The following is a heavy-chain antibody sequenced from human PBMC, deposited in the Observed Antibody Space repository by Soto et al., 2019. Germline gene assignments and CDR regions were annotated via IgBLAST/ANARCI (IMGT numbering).Heavy chain of an antibody. CDR3: AKGSGEYYYYYGMDV. J-gene: IGHJ6*04. D-gene: IGHD6-19*01. CDR1: GFTFDDYA. V-gene: IGHV3-9*01. CDR2: ISWNSGSI. Sequence: PVGSLRLSCAASGFTFDDYAMHWVRQAPGKGLEWVSGISWNSGSIGYADSVKGRFTISRDNAKNSLYLQMNSLRAEDTALYYCAKGSGEYYYYYGMDVWGKGTPVTVS.